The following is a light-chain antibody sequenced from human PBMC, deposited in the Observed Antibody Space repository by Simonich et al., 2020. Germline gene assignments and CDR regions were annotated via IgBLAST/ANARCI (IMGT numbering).Light chain of an antibody. CDR1: SSNLGSNY. V-gene: IGLV1-47*01. J-gene: IGLJ3*02. Sequence: QSVLTQPPSASGTPGQRVPIPCSGSSSNLGSNYVYWYQQLPGTAPKLLIYRNNQRPPGVPDRFSGSKSGTSASLAISGLRSEDEADYYCAAWDDSLSGWVFGGGTKLTVL. CDR3: AAWDDSLSGWV. CDR2: RNN.